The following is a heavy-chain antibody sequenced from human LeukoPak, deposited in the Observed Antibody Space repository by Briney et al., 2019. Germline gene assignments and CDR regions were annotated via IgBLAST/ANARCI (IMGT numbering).Heavy chain of an antibody. CDR1: GGSISSSTYY. CDR2: IYTSGST. V-gene: IGHV4-61*09. D-gene: IGHD3-3*01. Sequence: SETLSLTCTVSGGSISSSTYYWSWIRQPAGKGLEWIGHIYTSGSTNYDPSLKSRVTISVDTSKNQFSLKLSSVTAADTAVYYCARGGTSLHIRFWNYYYYMDVWGKGTTVTVSS. CDR3: ARGGTSLHIRFWNYYYYMDV. J-gene: IGHJ6*03.